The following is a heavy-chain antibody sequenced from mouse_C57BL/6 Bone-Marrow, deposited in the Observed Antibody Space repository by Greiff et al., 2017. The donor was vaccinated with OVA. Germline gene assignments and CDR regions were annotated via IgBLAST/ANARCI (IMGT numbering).Heavy chain of an antibody. J-gene: IGHJ3*01. Sequence: QVQLKESGAELVRPGASVTLSCKASGYTFTDYEMHWVKQTPVHGLEWIGAIDPETGGTAYNQKFKGKAILTADKSSSTAYMELRSLTSEDSAVYYCTRWGYYYGRGRFAYWGQGTLVTVSA. CDR1: GYTFTDYE. V-gene: IGHV1-15*01. D-gene: IGHD1-1*01. CDR3: TRWGYYYGRGRFAY. CDR2: IDPETGGT.